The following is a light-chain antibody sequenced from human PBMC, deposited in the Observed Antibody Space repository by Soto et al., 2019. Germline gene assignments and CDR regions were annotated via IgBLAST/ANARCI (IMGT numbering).Light chain of an antibody. CDR2: WAS. Sequence: DTVMPQSPDSLAVSLVERATINCKSSQRVLYSSNNKNYLAWYQQKPGQPPKLLISWASTRESGVPDRFSGSGSGTDFTLTISSLQAEDVAVYYCQQYYSTLITFGQGTRLEI. CDR3: QQYYSTLIT. CDR1: QRVLYSSNNKNY. J-gene: IGKJ5*01. V-gene: IGKV4-1*01.